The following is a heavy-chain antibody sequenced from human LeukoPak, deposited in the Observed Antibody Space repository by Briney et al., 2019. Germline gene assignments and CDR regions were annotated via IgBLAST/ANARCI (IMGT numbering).Heavy chain of an antibody. Sequence: GASVKVSCKASGYTFTSHYMHWVRQAPGQGLEWMGIINPSGGSTSYAQKFQGRVTMTRDTSTSTVYMELSSLRSEDTAVYYCARDQVYYYDSSGYYFDYWGQGTLVTVSS. D-gene: IGHD3-22*01. CDR2: INPSGGST. V-gene: IGHV1-46*01. J-gene: IGHJ4*02. CDR1: GYTFTSHY. CDR3: ARDQVYYYDSSGYYFDY.